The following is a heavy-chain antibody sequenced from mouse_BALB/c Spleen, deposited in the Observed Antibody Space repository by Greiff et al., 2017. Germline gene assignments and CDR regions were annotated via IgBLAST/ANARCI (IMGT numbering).Heavy chain of an antibody. CDR3: AREGGSSFAY. CDR2: ISSGGST. Sequence: DVMLVESGGGLVKPGGSLKLSCAASGFTFSSYAMSWVRQTPEKRLEWVASISSGGSTYYPDSVKGRFTISRDNARNILYLQMSSLRSEDTAMYYCAREGGSSFAYWGQGTLVTVSA. V-gene: IGHV5-6-5*01. CDR1: GFTFSSYA. D-gene: IGHD1-1*01. J-gene: IGHJ3*01.